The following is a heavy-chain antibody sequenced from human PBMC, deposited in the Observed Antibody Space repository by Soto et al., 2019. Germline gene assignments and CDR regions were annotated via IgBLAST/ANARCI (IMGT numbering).Heavy chain of an antibody. CDR1: GFTFSRYA. Sequence: EVQLLQSGGGLVQPGGSLRLSRVGSGFTFSRYAMIWVRQTPGKGLEWVSGIGDRGTTTYYADSVKGRCTISRDNSGNTLVLQMARLRAEDTAVYYCAKERLGDYYYYGMDVWGQGSTVTVS. D-gene: IGHD6-25*01. CDR3: AKERLGDYYYYGMDV. J-gene: IGHJ6*02. V-gene: IGHV3-23*01. CDR2: IGDRGTTT.